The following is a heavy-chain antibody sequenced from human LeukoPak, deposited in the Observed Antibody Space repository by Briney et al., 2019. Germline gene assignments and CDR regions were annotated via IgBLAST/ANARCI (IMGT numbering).Heavy chain of an antibody. J-gene: IGHJ5*02. CDR3: ARDNYDFWSGYNWFDP. CDR1: GFTVSSNY. D-gene: IGHD3-3*01. V-gene: IGHV3-66*01. Sequence: GGSLRLSRAASGFTVSSNYMSWVRQAPGKGLEWVSVIYSGGCTYYADSVKGRFTISRDNSKNTLYLQMNSLRAEDTAVYYCARDNYDFWSGYNWFDPWGQGTLVTVSS. CDR2: IYSGGCT.